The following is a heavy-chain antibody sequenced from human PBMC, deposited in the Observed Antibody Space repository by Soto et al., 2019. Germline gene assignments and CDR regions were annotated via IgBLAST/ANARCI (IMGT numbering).Heavy chain of an antibody. CDR1: GFTFSSYG. J-gene: IGHJ4*02. CDR3: ARDHHDYGFY. CDR2: ISYDGSNK. V-gene: IGHV3-30*03. Sequence: PGGSLRLSCAASGFTFSSYGMHWVRQAPGKGLEWVAVISYDGSNKYYADSVKGRFTISRDNSKNTLYLQMNSLRAEDTAVYYCARDHHDYGFYWGQGTLVTVSS. D-gene: IGHD4-17*01.